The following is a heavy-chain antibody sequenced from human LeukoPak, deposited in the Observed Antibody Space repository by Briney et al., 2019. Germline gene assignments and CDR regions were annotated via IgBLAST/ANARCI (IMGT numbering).Heavy chain of an antibody. CDR3: ARVGRQWLVAGGLDY. D-gene: IGHD6-19*01. Sequence: SETLSLTCTVSGGSISSGGYYWSWIRQHPGKGLEWIGYIYYSGSTYYNPSLKSRVTISVDTSKNQFSLKLSSVTAADTAVYYCARVGRQWLVAGGLDYWGQGTLVSVSS. CDR2: IYYSGST. J-gene: IGHJ4*02. CDR1: GGSISSGGYY. V-gene: IGHV4-31*03.